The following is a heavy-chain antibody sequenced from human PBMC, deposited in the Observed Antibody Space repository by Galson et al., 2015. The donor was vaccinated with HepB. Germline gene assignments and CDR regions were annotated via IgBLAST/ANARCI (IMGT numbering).Heavy chain of an antibody. CDR3: ARTYSYDTSGYYPFY. D-gene: IGHD3-22*01. J-gene: IGHJ4*02. Sequence: SVKVSCKASGGTFSNYAITWVRQAPGQGLEWMGGIIPIFGTANYAQKFQGRVTITADESTSTAYMELSSLRSDDTAVYFCARTYSYDTSGYYPFYWGQGTLVTVSS. CDR2: IIPIFGTA. CDR1: GGTFSNYA. V-gene: IGHV1-69*13.